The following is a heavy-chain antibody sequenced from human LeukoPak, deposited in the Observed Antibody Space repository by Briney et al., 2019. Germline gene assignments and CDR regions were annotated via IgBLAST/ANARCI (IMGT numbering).Heavy chain of an antibody. CDR1: GYSFTYW. D-gene: IGHD4-17*01. Sequence: KGGESLKISCKGSGYSFTYWIGWVRQMPGKGLEWMGIIYSGDSHTKYSPSFQGRVTISADKSISTAYLQWSSLEASDTAMYYCASARHGDYVWDYWGQGTLDTVSS. J-gene: IGHJ4*02. V-gene: IGHV5-51*01. CDR3: ASARHGDYVWDY. CDR2: IYSGDSHT.